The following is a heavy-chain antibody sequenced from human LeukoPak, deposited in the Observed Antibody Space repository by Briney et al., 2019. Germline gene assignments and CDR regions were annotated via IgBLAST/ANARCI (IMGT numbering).Heavy chain of an antibody. Sequence: ASVKVSCKASGYTFTSYDINWVRQATGQGIEWMGWMNPSSGNTGYAQKFQGRVTMTRNTSISTAYMELSSLRSEDTAVYYCARGRTTVIFGVVIIRAEYFQHWGQGTLVTVSS. CDR3: ARGRTTVIFGVVIIRAEYFQH. D-gene: IGHD3-3*01. V-gene: IGHV1-8*01. J-gene: IGHJ1*01. CDR2: MNPSSGNT. CDR1: GYTFTSYD.